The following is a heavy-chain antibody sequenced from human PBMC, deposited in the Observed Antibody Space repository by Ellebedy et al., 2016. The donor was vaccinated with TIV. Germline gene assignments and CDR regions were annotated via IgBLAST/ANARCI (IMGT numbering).Heavy chain of an antibody. CDR2: INYDGSSR. V-gene: IGHV3-74*03. D-gene: IGHD5-24*01. J-gene: IGHJ4*02. CDR1: QFTFSRFW. CDR3: TRELAMANAYFDY. Sequence: GESLKISXAASQFTFSRFWMHWVRQAPGKGLVWVSRINYDGSSRTYADSVQGRITVSRDNAKKTLYLQMNSLRSEDTGVYYCTRELAMANAYFDYWGPGTLVAVSS.